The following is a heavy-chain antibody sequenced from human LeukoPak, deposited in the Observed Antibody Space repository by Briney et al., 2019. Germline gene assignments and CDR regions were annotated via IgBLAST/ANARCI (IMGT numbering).Heavy chain of an antibody. D-gene: IGHD6-19*01. V-gene: IGHV3-74*01. J-gene: IGHJ4*02. CDR2: INSDGSST. CDR3: ASSHSRWYYFDY. Sequence: PGGSLRLSCAASGFTFSSYWMHWVRQAPGKGLVWVSRINSDGSSTSYADSVKGRFTISRDNAKNTLYLQMNSLRAEDTAVYYCASSHSRWYYFDYWGQGTLVTVSS. CDR1: GFTFSSYW.